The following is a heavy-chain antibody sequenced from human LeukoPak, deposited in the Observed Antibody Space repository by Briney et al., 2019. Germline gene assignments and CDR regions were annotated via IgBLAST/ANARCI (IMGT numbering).Heavy chain of an antibody. CDR1: GDAFHSHT. V-gene: IGHV1-69*10. CDR2: IIPSFGIP. Sequence: SVKVSCKASGDAFHSHTINWVRQAPGQGLEWVGSIIPSFGIPSYAQKFRGRATISADTSTTTAYMDLTSLRSEDTAVYYCARDFWWTMVRGASMDVWGQGTTVTVSS. CDR3: ARDFWWTMVRGASMDV. J-gene: IGHJ6*02. D-gene: IGHD3-10*01.